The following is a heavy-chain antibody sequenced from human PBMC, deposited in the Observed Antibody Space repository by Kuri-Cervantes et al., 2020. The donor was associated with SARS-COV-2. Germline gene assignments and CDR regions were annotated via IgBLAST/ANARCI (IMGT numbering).Heavy chain of an antibody. CDR3: ARDLPSSYGARRGIDY. CDR1: GLTFSSYS. J-gene: IGHJ4*02. Sequence: GGSLRLSCAASGLTFSSYSMNWVRQAPGKGLEWVSSISSSSSYIYYGDSVKGRFTISRDNAKNSLYLQMNSLRAEDTAVYYCARDLPSSYGARRGIDYWGQGTLVTVSS. D-gene: IGHD4-17*01. V-gene: IGHV3-21*01. CDR2: ISSSSSYI.